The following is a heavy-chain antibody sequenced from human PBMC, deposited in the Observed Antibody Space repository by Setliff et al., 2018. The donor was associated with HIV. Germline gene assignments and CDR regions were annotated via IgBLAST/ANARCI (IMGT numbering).Heavy chain of an antibody. V-gene: IGHV4-61*09. CDR3: ARSQPDTIFGVVVFDS. Sequence: PSETLSLTCTVSGGSISSGSHFWGWIRQPAGKGLEWIGHISTSGTTKYNPSLKSRVTISVDPSKKHFSLRLTSVTAADTAVYYCARSQPDTIFGVVVFDSWGQGTLVTVSS. D-gene: IGHD3-3*01. J-gene: IGHJ4*02. CDR1: GGSISSGSHF. CDR2: ISTSGTT.